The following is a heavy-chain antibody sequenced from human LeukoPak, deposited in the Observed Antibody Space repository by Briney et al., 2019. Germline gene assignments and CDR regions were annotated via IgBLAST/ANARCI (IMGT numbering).Heavy chain of an antibody. CDR3: ARDGGSGYDLDY. CDR1: GFTFSNYW. D-gene: IGHD5-12*01. CDR2: IKQDGSEK. Sequence: GGSLRLPCAASGFTFSNYWMTWVRQAPGKGLELVANIKQDGSEKYYVDSVKGRFTISRDNAKNSLYLQMNSLRAEDTAVYYCARDGGSGYDLDYWGQGTLVTVSS. V-gene: IGHV3-7*01. J-gene: IGHJ4*02.